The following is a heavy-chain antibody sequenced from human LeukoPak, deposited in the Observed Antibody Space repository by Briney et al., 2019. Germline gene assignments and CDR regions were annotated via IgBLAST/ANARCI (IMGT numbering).Heavy chain of an antibody. CDR1: GGSINSYY. J-gene: IGHJ4*02. V-gene: IGHV4-59*08. CDR2: IYYTGST. D-gene: IGHD3-9*01. CDR3: ARHDGLLPYYFDY. Sequence: PSETLSLTCTVSGGSINSYYWSWIRQPPGKGLEWIGYIYYTGSTNYDPPLKGRVTISVDTSKNQFSLKLSSVTAADTAVYYCARHDGLLPYYFDYWGQGTLVTVSS.